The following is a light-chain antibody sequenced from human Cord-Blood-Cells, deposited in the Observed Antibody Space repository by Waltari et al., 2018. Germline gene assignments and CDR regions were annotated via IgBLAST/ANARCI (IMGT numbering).Light chain of an antibody. CDR2: AAS. CDR1: QSISSY. CDR3: QQSYSTPYT. Sequence: DIQMTQSPSSLSASVGDRVTITCRASQSISSYLNWYQQKPGKAPKLLIYAASSLQSEVPSRSSGSGSGTDFTLTISSLQPEDFATYYCQQSYSTPYTFGQGTKLEIK. V-gene: IGKV1-39*01. J-gene: IGKJ2*01.